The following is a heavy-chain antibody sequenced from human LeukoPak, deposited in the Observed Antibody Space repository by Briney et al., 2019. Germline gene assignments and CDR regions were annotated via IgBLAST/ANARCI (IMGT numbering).Heavy chain of an antibody. J-gene: IGHJ4*02. D-gene: IGHD3-22*01. CDR1: GGSISSNY. Sequence: SETLSVTCTVSGGSISSNYWSWIRQPPGEGLEWIGYIYYSGSTIYNPSLKSRVTISVDTSKNQFSLKLSSVTAADTAVYYCARRAYSSGYYYFDYWGQGTLVTVSS. V-gene: IGHV4-59*01. CDR2: IYYSGST. CDR3: ARRAYSSGYYYFDY.